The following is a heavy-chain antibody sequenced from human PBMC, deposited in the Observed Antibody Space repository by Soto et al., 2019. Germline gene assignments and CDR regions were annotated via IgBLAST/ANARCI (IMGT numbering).Heavy chain of an antibody. Sequence: GESLKISCAASGFTFSNAWMSWVRQAPGKGLEWVGRIKSKTDGGTTDYAAPVKGRFTISRDDSKNTLYLQMNSLKTEYTAVYYCTTVGSVTTRYYYYGMDVWGQGTTVTVSS. D-gene: IGHD4-4*01. J-gene: IGHJ6*02. CDR2: IKSKTDGGTT. CDR1: GFTFSNAW. V-gene: IGHV3-15*01. CDR3: TTVGSVTTRYYYYGMDV.